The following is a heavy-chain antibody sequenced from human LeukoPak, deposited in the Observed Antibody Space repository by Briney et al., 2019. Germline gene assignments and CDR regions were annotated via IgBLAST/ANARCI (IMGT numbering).Heavy chain of an antibody. D-gene: IGHD3-22*01. V-gene: IGHV3-23*01. Sequence: GGSLRLSCAASGFTFSSYAMSWVRQAPGKGLEWVSAISGSGGSTYYADSVKGRFTISRDNSKNTLYLQMNSLRAEDTAVYYCAKGYITMIVVVPSFDYWGQGTLVTVSS. J-gene: IGHJ4*02. CDR1: GFTFSSYA. CDR3: AKGYITMIVVVPSFDY. CDR2: ISGSGGST.